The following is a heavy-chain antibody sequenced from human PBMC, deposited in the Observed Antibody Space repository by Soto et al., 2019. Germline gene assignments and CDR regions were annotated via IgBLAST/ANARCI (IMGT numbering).Heavy chain of an antibody. Sequence: PGGSLRLSCAASGFTFTTYAMTWVRQAPGKGLEWVSGITGSGGSTYYADSVKGRFTISRDNSKNTLYLQMNSLRAEDTAVYYCAREGVGATFYYYYGMDVWGQGTTVTVSS. CDR2: ITGSGGST. D-gene: IGHD1-26*01. CDR3: AREGVGATFYYYYGMDV. CDR1: GFTFTTYA. V-gene: IGHV3-23*01. J-gene: IGHJ6*02.